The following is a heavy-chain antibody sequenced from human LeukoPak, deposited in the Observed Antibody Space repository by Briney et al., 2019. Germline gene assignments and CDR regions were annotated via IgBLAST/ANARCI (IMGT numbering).Heavy chain of an antibody. Sequence: GGSLRLSCAASGFTLSSYWMSWVRQAPGKGLEWVANIKQDGSEKYYVDSVKGRFTISRDNAKNSLYLQMNSLRAEDTAVYYCAREYSSGWNDWYFDLWGRGTLVTVSS. CDR2: IKQDGSEK. D-gene: IGHD6-19*01. CDR3: AREYSSGWNDWYFDL. J-gene: IGHJ2*01. CDR1: GFTLSSYW. V-gene: IGHV3-7*01.